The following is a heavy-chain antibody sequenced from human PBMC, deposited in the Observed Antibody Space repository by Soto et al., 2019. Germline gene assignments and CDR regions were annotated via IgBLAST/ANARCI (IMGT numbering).Heavy chain of an antibody. CDR2: IFANGHT. D-gene: IGHD6-13*01. V-gene: IGHV4-4*08. Sequence: SETLSLTCIVSGGSISEKYWNWVRQPPGKGLEWIGLIFANGHTDYNPSLKSRVTISVDASKNQFSLRLTSMTAADTAVYYCVASLAASGLNWLDPWGRGTLVTVSS. CDR3: VASLAASGLNWLDP. J-gene: IGHJ5*02. CDR1: GGSISEKY.